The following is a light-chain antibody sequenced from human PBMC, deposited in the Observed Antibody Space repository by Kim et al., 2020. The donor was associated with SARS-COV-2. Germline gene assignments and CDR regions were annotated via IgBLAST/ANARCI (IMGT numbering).Light chain of an antibody. CDR1: SSDVGGYNY. CDR2: DVI. CDR3: SSYTTISTV. V-gene: IGLV2-14*03. Sequence: QSALTQPASVSGSLGQSITISCIGTSSDVGGYNYVSWYQHHPGKAPKLIIYDVIKRPSGVSNRFSGSKSGNTASLTISGLQAEDEADYYCSSYTTISTVFGGGTQLTVL. J-gene: IGLJ3*02.